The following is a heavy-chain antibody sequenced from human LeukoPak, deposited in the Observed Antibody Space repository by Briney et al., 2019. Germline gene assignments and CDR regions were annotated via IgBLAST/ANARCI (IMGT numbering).Heavy chain of an antibody. D-gene: IGHD1-1*01. CDR2: ISSSSSYI. Sequence: PGGSLRLSCAASGLTFSSYSMNWVRQAPGKGLEWVSSISSSSSYIYYADSVKGRFTISRDNAKNSLYLQMNSLRAEDTAVYYCARDWNNWNAEDAFDIWGQGTMVTVSS. J-gene: IGHJ3*02. V-gene: IGHV3-21*01. CDR3: ARDWNNWNAEDAFDI. CDR1: GLTFSSYS.